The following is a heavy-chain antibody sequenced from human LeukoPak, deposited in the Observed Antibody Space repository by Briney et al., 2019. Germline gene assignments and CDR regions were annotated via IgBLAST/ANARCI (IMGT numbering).Heavy chain of an antibody. CDR2: INPSGGST. CDR1: GYTFTSYD. D-gene: IGHD6-13*01. CDR3: ARSAGTGGYFDY. J-gene: IGHJ4*02. Sequence: ASVKVSCKASGYTFTSYDINWVRQAPGQGLEWMGIINPSGGSTSYAQKFQGRVTMTRDTSTSTVYMELSSLRSEDTAVYYCARSAGTGGYFDYWGQGTLVTVSS. V-gene: IGHV1-46*01.